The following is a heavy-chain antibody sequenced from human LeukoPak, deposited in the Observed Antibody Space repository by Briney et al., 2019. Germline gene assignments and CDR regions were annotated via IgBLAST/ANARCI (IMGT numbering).Heavy chain of an antibody. CDR3: AKGIGRKRLETKDIVLIENAFDI. CDR2: ISGSGGST. J-gene: IGHJ3*02. D-gene: IGHD2-8*01. CDR1: GFTFSSYA. V-gene: IGHV3-23*01. Sequence: TGGSLRLSCAASGFTFSSYAMSWVRQAPGKGLEWVSAISGSGGSTYYADSVKGRFTISRDNSKNTLYLQMNSLRAEDTAVYYCAKGIGRKRLETKDIVLIENAFDIWGQGTMVTVSS.